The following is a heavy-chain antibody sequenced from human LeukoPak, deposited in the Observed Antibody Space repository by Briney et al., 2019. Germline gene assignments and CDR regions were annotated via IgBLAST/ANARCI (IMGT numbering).Heavy chain of an antibody. D-gene: IGHD3-3*01. CDR2: ISGSGGST. J-gene: IGHJ4*02. Sequence: GGSLRLSCAASGFTFSSYAMSWVRQAPGKGLEWVSAISGSGGSTYYADSVKGRFTISRDNSKNTLYLQMNSLRAEDTAVCYCAKMGYDFWSGYYAYWGQGTLVTVSS. CDR1: GFTFSSYA. CDR3: AKMGYDFWSGYYAY. V-gene: IGHV3-23*01.